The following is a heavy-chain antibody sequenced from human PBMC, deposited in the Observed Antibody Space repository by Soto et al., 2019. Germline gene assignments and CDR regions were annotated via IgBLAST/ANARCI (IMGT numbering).Heavy chain of an antibody. V-gene: IGHV4-59*08. CDR2: IYYSGST. Sequence: QVQLQESGPGLVKPSETLSLTCTVSGGSISSYYWSWIRQPPGKGLEWIGYIYYSGSTNYNPSLKSRVTIPVDTSKNHFSLKLSSVTAADTAVYYCARHAVATKGTYYFDYWGQGTLVTVSS. CDR3: ARHAVATKGTYYFDY. D-gene: IGHD5-12*01. CDR1: GGSISSYY. J-gene: IGHJ4*02.